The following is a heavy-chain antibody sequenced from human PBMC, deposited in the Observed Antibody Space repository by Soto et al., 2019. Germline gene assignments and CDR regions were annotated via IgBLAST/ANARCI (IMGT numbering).Heavy chain of an antibody. J-gene: IGHJ4*02. D-gene: IGHD3-16*02. Sequence: EVQLLESGGGLVQPGGSLRLSCAASGFTFSSYAMSWVRQAPGKGLEWVSAISGSGGSTYYAGSVKGRFTISRDNSKNTLYLKMNSLRAEDTAVYDCAKALLSFGGVIVQPFDYWGQGTLVNVSS. CDR1: GFTFSSYA. CDR2: ISGSGGST. V-gene: IGHV3-23*01. CDR3: AKALLSFGGVIVQPFDY.